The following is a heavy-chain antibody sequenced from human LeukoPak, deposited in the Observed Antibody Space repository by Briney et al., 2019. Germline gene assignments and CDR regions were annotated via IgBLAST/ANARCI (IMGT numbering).Heavy chain of an antibody. CDR1: GGSFSGYY. V-gene: IGHV4-34*01. Sequence: SETLSLTCAVYGGSFSGYYWSWIRQPPGKGLEWIGGINHSGSTNYNPSLKSRVTISVDTSKNQFSLKLSSVTAADTAVYYCARRDNYDFWSGYFSDYWGQGTLVTVSS. CDR3: ARRDNYDFWSGYFSDY. J-gene: IGHJ4*02. CDR2: INHSGST. D-gene: IGHD3-3*01.